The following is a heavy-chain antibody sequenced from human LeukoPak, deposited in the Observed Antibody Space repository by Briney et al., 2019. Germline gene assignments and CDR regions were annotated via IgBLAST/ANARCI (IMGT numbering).Heavy chain of an antibody. CDR3: AGQSRGNWFDP. J-gene: IGHJ5*02. D-gene: IGHD2-2*01. Sequence: APVKVSCKAFGYTFTRYYMHWVRQAPGQGREWMGIITPSGGSTSYAQKFQGRVTMTRDMSTSTVYMELSSLRSEDTAVYYCAGQSRGNWFDPWGQGTLVTVSS. V-gene: IGHV1-46*01. CDR2: ITPSGGST. CDR1: GYTFTRYY.